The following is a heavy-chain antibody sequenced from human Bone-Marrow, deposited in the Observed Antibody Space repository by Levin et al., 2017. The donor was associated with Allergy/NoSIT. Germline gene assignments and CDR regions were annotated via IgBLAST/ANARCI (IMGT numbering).Heavy chain of an antibody. J-gene: IGHJ4*02. CDR3: AHQGPALSFDY. CDR1: GFSLSTRGVG. V-gene: IGHV2-5*02. CDR2: IYWDGDK. Sequence: SGPTLVKPTQTLTLTCTFSGFSLSTRGVGVGWIRQPPGKALEWLALIYWDGDKRYSPSLKNRLTFAKDTSDKQVVLTMTSMDPVDTATYYCAHQGPALSFDYWGQGTLVTVSS.